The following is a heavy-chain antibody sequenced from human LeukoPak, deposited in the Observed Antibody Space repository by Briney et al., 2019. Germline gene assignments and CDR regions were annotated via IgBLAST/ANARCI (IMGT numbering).Heavy chain of an antibody. Sequence: GASVKVSCKASGYTFTSYYMHWVRQAPGQGLEWMGIINPSGGSTSYAQKFQGRVTMTRDTSTSTVYMELSSLRSEDTAVYYCARESIAVAGTNYYYGMDVWGQGTTVTVSS. CDR3: ARESIAVAGTNYYYGMDV. V-gene: IGHV1-46*01. CDR1: GYTFTSYY. CDR2: INPSGGST. J-gene: IGHJ6*02. D-gene: IGHD6-19*01.